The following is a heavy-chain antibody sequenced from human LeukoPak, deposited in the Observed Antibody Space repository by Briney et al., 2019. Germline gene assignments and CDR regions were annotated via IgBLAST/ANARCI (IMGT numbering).Heavy chain of an antibody. D-gene: IGHD1-26*01. J-gene: IGHJ4*02. CDR1: GFTFASYS. Sequence: GGSLRLSCAASGFTFASYSMNWVRQAPGQGLEWVSTISGGGGSTYYADSVKGRFTISRDNSKNTLYLQVNSLRAEDTAVYYCAKGGKWDVTPFDYWGQGTLVTVSS. CDR3: AKGGKWDVTPFDY. V-gene: IGHV3-23*01. CDR2: ISGGGGST.